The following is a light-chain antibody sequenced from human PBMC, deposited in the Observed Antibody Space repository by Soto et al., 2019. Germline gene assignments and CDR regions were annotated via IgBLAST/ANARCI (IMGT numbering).Light chain of an antibody. CDR2: EVN. Sequence: QSALTQPASLSGSPGQSITISCTGTSSDIGAYDYVSWFQQHPGKAPKLMISEVNNRPSGVSNRFSGSKSGNTAYLTISGLQVEDETEYFYFSFTTTSSHVFGTGTEDIVL. V-gene: IGLV2-14*01. J-gene: IGLJ1*01. CDR3: FSFTTTSSHV. CDR1: SSDIGAYDY.